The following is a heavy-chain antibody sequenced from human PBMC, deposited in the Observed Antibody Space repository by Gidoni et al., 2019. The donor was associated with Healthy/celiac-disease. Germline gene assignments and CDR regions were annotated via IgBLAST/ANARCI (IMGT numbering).Heavy chain of an antibody. J-gene: IGHJ4*02. CDR2: ISWNSGSI. CDR1: GFTFDDYA. V-gene: IGHV3-9*01. Sequence: EVQLVESGGGLVQPGRSLRLSCAASGFTFDDYAMHWVRQAPGKGLEWVSGISWNSGSIGYADSVKGRFTISRDNAKNSLYLQMNSLRAEDTALYYCAKDMAHGSGSYFVHFDYWGQGTLVTVSS. D-gene: IGHD3-10*01. CDR3: AKDMAHGSGSYFVHFDY.